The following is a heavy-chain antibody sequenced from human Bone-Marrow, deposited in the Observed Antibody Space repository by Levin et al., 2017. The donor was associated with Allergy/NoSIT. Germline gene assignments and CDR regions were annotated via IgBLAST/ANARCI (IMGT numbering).Heavy chain of an antibody. J-gene: IGHJ3*01. CDR3: ARGPF. CDR1: GFTFSSQW. V-gene: IGHV3-7*04. Sequence: QSGGSLRLSCAASGFTFSSQWMSWVRQAPGKGLEWVANIGLDGSEKSYVDSVKGRFIVSRDNAKNSLYLQMNSLRSEDTAVYYCARGPFWGQGTMVTVSS. CDR2: IGLDGSEK.